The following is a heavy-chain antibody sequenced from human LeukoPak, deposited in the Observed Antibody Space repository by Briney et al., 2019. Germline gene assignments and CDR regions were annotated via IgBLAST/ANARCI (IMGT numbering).Heavy chain of an antibody. CDR2: INIDERIT. V-gene: IGHV3-74*01. Sequence: PGGSLRFSGAAPGFSFITKRLHWAGQAQGKGLVWVSYINIDERITGYADSVKGRFTISRDNAKNTLYLQMNSLRAEDTAIYYCFREGGDWGQGTLVTASS. CDR1: GFSFITKR. CDR3: FREGGD. J-gene: IGHJ4*02. D-gene: IGHD3-10*01.